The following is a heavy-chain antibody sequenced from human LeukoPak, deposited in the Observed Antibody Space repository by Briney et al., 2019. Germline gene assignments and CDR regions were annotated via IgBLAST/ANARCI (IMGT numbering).Heavy chain of an antibody. J-gene: IGHJ3*02. Sequence: SETLSLTCTVSGGSISSSSYCWGWIRQPPGKGLEWIGSIYYSGSTYYNPSFKSRVTISVDTSKNQFSLKLSSVTAADTAVYYCASVGTPGAFDIWGQGTMVTVSS. CDR3: ASVGTPGAFDI. CDR1: GGSISSSSYC. CDR2: IYYSGST. D-gene: IGHD2-15*01. V-gene: IGHV4-39*01.